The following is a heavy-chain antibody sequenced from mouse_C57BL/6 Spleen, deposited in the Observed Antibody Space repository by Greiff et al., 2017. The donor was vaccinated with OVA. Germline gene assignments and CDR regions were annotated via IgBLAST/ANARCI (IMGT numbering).Heavy chain of an antibody. V-gene: IGHV5-4*01. Sequence: EVQGVESGGGLVKPGGSLKLSCAASGFTFSSYAMSWVRQTPEKRLEWVATISDGGSYTYYPDNVKGRFTISRDNAKNNLYLQMSHLKSEDTAMYHCARDRLLAYWGQGTLVTVSA. CDR3: ARDRLLAY. J-gene: IGHJ3*01. CDR2: ISDGGSYT. CDR1: GFTFSSYA.